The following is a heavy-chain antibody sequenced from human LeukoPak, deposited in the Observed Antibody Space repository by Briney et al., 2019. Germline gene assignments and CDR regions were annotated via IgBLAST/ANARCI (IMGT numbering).Heavy chain of an antibody. V-gene: IGHV1-2*02. CDR1: GYTFTGYY. CDR3: ARGTYFDY. D-gene: IGHD1-1*01. J-gene: IGHJ4*02. Sequence: ASMKVSCKASGYTFTGYYLHWVRQAPGQGLEWMGWINPNSGGTNYAQNFQGRVTMTRDTSISTAYLELSRLRSDDTAVYYCARGTYFDYWGQGTLVTVSS. CDR2: INPNSGGT.